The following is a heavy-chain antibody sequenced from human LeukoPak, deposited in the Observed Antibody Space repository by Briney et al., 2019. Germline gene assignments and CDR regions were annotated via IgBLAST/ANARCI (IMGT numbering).Heavy chain of an antibody. V-gene: IGHV4-59*12. D-gene: IGHD3-3*01. J-gene: IGHJ5*02. CDR2: IYYSGST. CDR3: ARGSTIFGVVIIPRNWFDP. CDR1: GGSISSYY. Sequence: SETLSLTCTVSGGSISSYYWSWIRQPPGKGLEWIGYIYYSGSTNYNPSLKSRVTISVDTSKNQFSLKLSSVTAADTAVYYCARGSTIFGVVIIPRNWFDPWGQGTPVTVSS.